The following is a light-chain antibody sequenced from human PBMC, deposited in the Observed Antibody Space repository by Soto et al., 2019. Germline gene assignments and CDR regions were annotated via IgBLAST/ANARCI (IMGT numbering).Light chain of an antibody. CDR1: SSDVGGYNY. J-gene: IGLJ2*01. CDR3: SSYTSSSRCV. Sequence: QSVLTQPASVSGSPGQSITISCTGTSSDVGGYNYVSWYQQHPGKAPKLMIYDVSNRPSGVSNRFSGSKSGNTASLTISGLQAEDEADYYCSSYTSSSRCVFGGGTKVTVL. CDR2: DVS. V-gene: IGLV2-14*01.